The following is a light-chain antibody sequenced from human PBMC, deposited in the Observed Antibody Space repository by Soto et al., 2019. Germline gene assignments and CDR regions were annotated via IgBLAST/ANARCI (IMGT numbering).Light chain of an antibody. CDR2: GHN. Sequence: QSVLTQPPSASGTPGQRVTISCSGSSSSIGSYTVNWYQQLPGTAPKLLIYGHNKRPSGVPDRFSGSKSGTSASLAISGLQSEDEADYYCAAWDDSLNGRVFGGGTKLTVL. CDR3: AAWDDSLNGRV. V-gene: IGLV1-44*01. J-gene: IGLJ2*01. CDR1: SSSIGSYT.